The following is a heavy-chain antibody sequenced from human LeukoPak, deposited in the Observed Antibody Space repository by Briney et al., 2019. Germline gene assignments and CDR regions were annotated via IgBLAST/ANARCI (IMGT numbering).Heavy chain of an antibody. J-gene: IGHJ4*02. Sequence: GGSLRLSCAASGFTFSRYAMSWVRQAPGKGLEWVSATSSSGGNTYYIDSVKGRFIISRDNSKNTLYLQMNNLRAEDTALYYCTRGGDYGVKIDYWGQGAQVSVSS. V-gene: IGHV3-23*01. D-gene: IGHD3-16*01. CDR3: TRGGDYGVKIDY. CDR1: GFTFSRYA. CDR2: TSSSGGNT.